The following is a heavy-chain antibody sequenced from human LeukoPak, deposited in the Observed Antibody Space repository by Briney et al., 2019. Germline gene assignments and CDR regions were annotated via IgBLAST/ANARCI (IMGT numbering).Heavy chain of an antibody. CDR1: GYTFTGYY. Sequence: ASVKVSCKASGYTFTGYYMHWVRQAPGQGLEWMGWIKPNSGGTNYAQKFQGRVTMTRDTSISTAYMELSRLRSDDTAVYYCARADWWIEIASDYWGQGTLVTVSS. J-gene: IGHJ4*02. V-gene: IGHV1-2*02. D-gene: IGHD2-8*02. CDR2: IKPNSGGT. CDR3: ARADWWIEIASDY.